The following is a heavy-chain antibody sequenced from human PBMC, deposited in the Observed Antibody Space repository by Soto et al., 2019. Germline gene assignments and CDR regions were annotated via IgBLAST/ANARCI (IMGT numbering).Heavy chain of an antibody. J-gene: IGHJ6*03. CDR1: GFTFSSYA. V-gene: IGHV3-23*01. CDR3: AKTKSGSYYYYYYYMDV. CDR2: ISGSGGST. D-gene: IGHD1-26*01. Sequence: GGSLRLSCAASGFTFSSYAMSWVRQAPGKGLEWVSAISGSGGSTYYADSVKGRFTISRDNSKNTLYLQMNSLRAEDTAVYYCAKTKSGSYYYYYYYMDVWGKGTTVTVSS.